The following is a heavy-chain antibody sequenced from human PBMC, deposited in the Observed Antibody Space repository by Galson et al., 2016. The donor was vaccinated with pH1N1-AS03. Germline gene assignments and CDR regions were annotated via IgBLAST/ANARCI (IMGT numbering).Heavy chain of an antibody. D-gene: IGHD3-3*01. CDR2: IYDSVST. CDR1: GASINSGFDY. CDR3: ARSRYNFWSGSDS. Sequence: LSLTCTVSGASINSGFDYWGWIRQPPGKGLEWIASIYDSVSTYYHPSLKSRGTISLDPSKNQFSLTLTSVTAADTAVYYSARSRYNFWSGSDSWGQGTLVTVSS. J-gene: IGHJ5*01. V-gene: IGHV4-39*07.